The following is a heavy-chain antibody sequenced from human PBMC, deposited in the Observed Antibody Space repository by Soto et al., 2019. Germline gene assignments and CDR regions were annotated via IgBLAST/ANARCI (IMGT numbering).Heavy chain of an antibody. D-gene: IGHD2-15*01. J-gene: IGHJ4*02. CDR2: INHSGRT. Sequence: QVQLQQWGAGLLKPSETLSLTCAVYGGSFSGYYWSWIRQPPGKGLEWIGEINHSGRTNYNPSLKSRVTTSVDTSKNQFSLKLSSVTAADTAVYYCARYLGCSGGSCYSDYWGQGTLVTVSS. CDR3: ARYLGCSGGSCYSDY. CDR1: GGSFSGYY. V-gene: IGHV4-34*01.